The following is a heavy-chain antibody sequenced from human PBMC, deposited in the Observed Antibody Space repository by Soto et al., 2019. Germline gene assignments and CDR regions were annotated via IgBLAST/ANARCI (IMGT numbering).Heavy chain of an antibody. V-gene: IGHV4-34*01. J-gene: IGHJ1*01. Sequence: TMSLTCAVYGGCFCGYYWIWIRQPAGKRLEWIGEINDSGRTNYNPSIKSRVTISVDTSKNQFSLKLSSVTEADTDVYYCARGSVDTVDSSGCYEDWGQG. D-gene: IGHD3-22*01. CDR2: INDSGRT. CDR3: ARGSVDTVDSSGCYED. CDR1: GGCFCGYY.